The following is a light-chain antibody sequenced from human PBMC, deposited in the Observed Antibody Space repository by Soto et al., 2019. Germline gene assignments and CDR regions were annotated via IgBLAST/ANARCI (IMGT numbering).Light chain of an antibody. J-gene: IGKJ1*01. CDR2: DAS. Sequence: EIMLTQSPSTLSLSPGERATLSCRASQSVSSYLAWYQQKPGQAPRPLIYDASSRATGIPDRFSGSGSGTDFTLTISRLEPEDSAVYYCQQYGGSPRTFGQGTKV. V-gene: IGKV3-20*01. CDR1: QSVSSY. CDR3: QQYGGSPRT.